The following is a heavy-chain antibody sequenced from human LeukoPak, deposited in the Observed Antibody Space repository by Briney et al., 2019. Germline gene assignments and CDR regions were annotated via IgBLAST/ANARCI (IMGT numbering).Heavy chain of an antibody. Sequence: SETLSLTCAVSGYSISSGYYWGWIRQPPGKGLEWIGSIFHSGSTYYNPSLKSRVNMSVDTSKNQISLKLSSVTAADTAVYYCARASGSYGSGSYYYYGMDVWGRGTTVTVSS. V-gene: IGHV4-38-2*01. CDR3: ARASGSYGSGSYYYYGMDV. CDR2: IFHSGST. J-gene: IGHJ6*04. CDR1: GYSISSGYY. D-gene: IGHD3-10*01.